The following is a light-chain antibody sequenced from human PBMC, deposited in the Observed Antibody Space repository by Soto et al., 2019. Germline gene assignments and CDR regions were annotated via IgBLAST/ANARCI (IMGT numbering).Light chain of an antibody. V-gene: IGKV1-5*01. J-gene: IGKJ1*01. CDR3: QHYESYPCT. CDR2: DAS. CDR1: QRISNW. Sequence: DIPMTQSPSTLSASVGDRVTITCRASQRISNWLAWYQQKPGKAPTLLIYDASSLEGGVPSRFSGSESGTEFTLTISSLQPDDFAPCHCQHYESYPCTFGHGTKVEI.